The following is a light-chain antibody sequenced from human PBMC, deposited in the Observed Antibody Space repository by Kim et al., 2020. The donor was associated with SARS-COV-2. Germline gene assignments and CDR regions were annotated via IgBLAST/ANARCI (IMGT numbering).Light chain of an antibody. CDR1: SSDVGSYNL. J-gene: IGLJ3*02. CDR3: CSYAGSSTFPWV. CDR2: EGS. Sequence: SITISCTGTSSDVGSYNLVSWYQQHPGKAPKLMIYEGSKRPSGVSNRFSGSKSGNTASLTISGLQAEDEADYYCCSYAGSSTFPWVFGGGTQLTVL. V-gene: IGLV2-23*03.